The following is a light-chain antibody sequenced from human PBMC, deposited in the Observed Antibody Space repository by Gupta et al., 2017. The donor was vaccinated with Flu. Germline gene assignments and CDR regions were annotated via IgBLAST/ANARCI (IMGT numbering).Light chain of an antibody. Sequence: DIEMTQSPPTLSAAVGDRVTISCRASQNIKNWLAWYHQKPGNAPSLLIYKASHLEAGVPSRFKGNGSGTEFVLSITDLQPHDVGTYYCQQENKYPITFGGGTTMEIK. V-gene: IGKV1-5*03. CDR2: KAS. J-gene: IGKJ4*01. CDR1: QNIKNW. CDR3: QQENKYPIT.